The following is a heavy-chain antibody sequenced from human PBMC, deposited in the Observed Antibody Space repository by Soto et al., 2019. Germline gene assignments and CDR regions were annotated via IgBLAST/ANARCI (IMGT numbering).Heavy chain of an antibody. Sequence: QVQLVQSGAEVKKPGASVKVSCKASGYTFTSYGISWVRHAPGQGLERMGWISAYNGNTNYAEKLQGRVTMTTDTSTSTAYMELRSLRSDDTAVYYCARDGVDTATGYYYGMDVWGQGTTVTVSS. J-gene: IGHJ6*02. CDR2: ISAYNGNT. D-gene: IGHD5-18*01. V-gene: IGHV1-18*01. CDR1: GYTFTSYG. CDR3: ARDGVDTATGYYYGMDV.